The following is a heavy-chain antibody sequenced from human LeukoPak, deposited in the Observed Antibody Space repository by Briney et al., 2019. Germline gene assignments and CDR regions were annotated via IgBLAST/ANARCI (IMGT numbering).Heavy chain of an antibody. CDR3: ARGGRRAATIEDYYYYYMDV. D-gene: IGHD5-12*01. J-gene: IGHJ6*03. CDR1: GGSFSGYY. V-gene: IGHV4-34*01. CDR2: INHSGST. Sequence: SETLSLTCAVYGGSFSGYYWSWIRQPPGKGLEWIGEINHSGSTNYNPSLKSRVTISVDTSKNQFSLKLSSVTAADTAVYYCARGGRRAATIEDYYYYYMDVWGKGTTVTISS.